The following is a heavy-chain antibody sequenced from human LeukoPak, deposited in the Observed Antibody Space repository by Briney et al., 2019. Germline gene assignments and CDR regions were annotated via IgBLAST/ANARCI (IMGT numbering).Heavy chain of an antibody. J-gene: IGHJ4*02. D-gene: IGHD2-2*01. CDR3: AKRPCSSTSCYPGY. Sequence: GGSLRLSCAASGFTFSSYAMSWVRQAPGKGLEWVSAISGSGGSTYYADSVKGRFTISRDNSKNTLYLQMNSLRAEDTAVYYCAKRPCSSTSCYPGYWGQGTLVTVSS. CDR1: GFTFSSYA. V-gene: IGHV3-23*01. CDR2: ISGSGGST.